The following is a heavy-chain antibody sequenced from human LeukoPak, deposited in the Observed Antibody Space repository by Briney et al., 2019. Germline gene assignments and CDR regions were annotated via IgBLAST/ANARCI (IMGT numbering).Heavy chain of an antibody. V-gene: IGHV3-48*02. CDR2: ISSSSSTI. Sequence: PGGSLRLSCAASGFTFSSYSMNWARQAPGKGLEWVSYISSSSSTIYYADSVKGRFTISRDNAKNSLYLQMNSLRDEDTAVYYCARDRSAHYYGSGSYQHWGQGTLVTVSS. J-gene: IGHJ1*01. CDR1: GFTFSSYS. CDR3: ARDRSAHYYGSGSYQH. D-gene: IGHD3-10*01.